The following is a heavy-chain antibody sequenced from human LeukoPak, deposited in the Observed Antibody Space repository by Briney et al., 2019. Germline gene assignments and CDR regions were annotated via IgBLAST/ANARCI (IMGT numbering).Heavy chain of an antibody. V-gene: IGHV4-34*01. D-gene: IGHD1-7*01. CDR3: ASAYITGTTK. Sequence: ASETLSLTCAVYGGSFSGYYWSWIRQPPGKGLEWIGEINHSRSTNYNPSLKSRVTISVDTSKNQFSLKLSSVTAADTAVYYCASAYITGTTKWGQGTLVTVSS. CDR2: INHSRST. CDR1: GGSFSGYY. J-gene: IGHJ4*02.